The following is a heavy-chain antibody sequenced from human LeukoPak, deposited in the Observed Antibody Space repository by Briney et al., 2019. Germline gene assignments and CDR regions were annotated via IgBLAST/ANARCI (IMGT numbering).Heavy chain of an antibody. J-gene: IGHJ5*02. CDR2: ISSSSSYI. D-gene: IGHD2-15*01. Sequence: PGGSLRLSCAASGFTFSSYSMNWVRQAPGKGLEWVSSISSSSSYIYYADSVKGRFTISRDNAKNSLYLQMNSLRAEDTAVYYCARNTGLRSPHCSGGSCYSRYWFDPWGQGTLVTVSS. CDR1: GFTFSSYS. V-gene: IGHV3-21*01. CDR3: ARNTGLRSPHCSGGSCYSRYWFDP.